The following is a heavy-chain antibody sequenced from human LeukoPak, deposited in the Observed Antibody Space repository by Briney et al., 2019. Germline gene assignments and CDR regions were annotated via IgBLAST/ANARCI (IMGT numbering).Heavy chain of an antibody. V-gene: IGHV4-59*08. D-gene: IGHD6-19*01. CDR2: IYYSGST. J-gene: IGHJ3*02. Sequence: SETLSLTCTVSGGSISSYYWSWIRQPPGKGLEWIGYIYYSGSTNYNPSLKSRVTISVDTSKNQFSLKLSSVTAADTAVYYRARHLSGFSPDDAFDIWGQGTMVTVSS. CDR3: ARHLSGFSPDDAFDI. CDR1: GGSISSYY.